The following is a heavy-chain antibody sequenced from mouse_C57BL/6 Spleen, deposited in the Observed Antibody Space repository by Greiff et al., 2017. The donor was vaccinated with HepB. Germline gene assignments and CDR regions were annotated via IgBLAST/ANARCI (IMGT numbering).Heavy chain of an antibody. CDR2: IWSGGST. J-gene: IGHJ4*01. V-gene: IGHV2-2*01. CDR1: GFSLTSYG. D-gene: IGHD2-4*01. Sequence: QVQLKESGPGLVQPSQSLSITCTVSGFSLTSYGVHWVRQSPGKGLEWLGVIWSGGSTDYNAAFIYRLSISKDNSKSQVFFKMNSLQADDTAIYYCSRISYYYYDVDYAMDYWGQGTSVTVSS. CDR3: SRISYYYYDVDYAMDY.